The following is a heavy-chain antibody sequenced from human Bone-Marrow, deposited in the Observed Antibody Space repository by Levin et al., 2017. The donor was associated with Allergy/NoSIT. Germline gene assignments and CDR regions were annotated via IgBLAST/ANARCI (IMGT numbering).Heavy chain of an antibody. CDR3: ARDQDTSGPGDNWFDP. V-gene: IGHV4-59*01. CDR2: IYYRGII. CDR1: GGSLSSNY. D-gene: IGHD1-26*01. Sequence: SQTLSLTCTVSGGSLSSNYWSWIRQPPGKGLEWIGYIYYRGIIKYNPSLKSRVTISVDTSKNQFSLRMRSVTAADTAVYYCARDQDTSGPGDNWFDPWGQGMLVTVSS. J-gene: IGHJ5*02.